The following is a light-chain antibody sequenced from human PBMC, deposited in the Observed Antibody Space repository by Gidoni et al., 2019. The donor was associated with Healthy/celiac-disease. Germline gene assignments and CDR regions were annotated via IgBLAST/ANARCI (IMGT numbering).Light chain of an antibody. CDR1: QGISNY. J-gene: IGKJ1*01. CDR2: AAS. V-gene: IGKV1-27*01. CDR3: QKYNSAPRT. Sequence: DIQITQSPSSLSASVGDRVTITCRASQGISNYLAWYQQKPGKVPKLLIYAASTLQSGVPSRFSGSGSGTDFTITISSLQPEDVATDYCQKYNSAPRTFGQGTKVEIK.